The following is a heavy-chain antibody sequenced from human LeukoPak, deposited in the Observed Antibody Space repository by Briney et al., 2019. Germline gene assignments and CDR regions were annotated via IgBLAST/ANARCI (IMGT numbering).Heavy chain of an antibody. D-gene: IGHD3-10*01. Sequence: GGSLRLSCAASGFTFSGFIIHWVRQAPGKWLEWIGRVTSKTNSYATAYAASVKGRFTVSRDDSKKTAYLQMNSLKTEDTAVYYCAAGITLVRGGTFDIWGQGTMVIVSS. J-gene: IGHJ3*02. CDR2: VTSKTNSYAT. CDR3: AAGITLVRGGTFDI. CDR1: GFTFSGFI. V-gene: IGHV3-73*01.